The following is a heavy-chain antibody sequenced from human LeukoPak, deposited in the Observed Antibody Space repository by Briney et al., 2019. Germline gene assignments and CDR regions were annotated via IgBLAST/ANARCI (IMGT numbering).Heavy chain of an antibody. J-gene: IGHJ4*02. Sequence: SETLSLTCSVSGVSISNYYWTWIRQPPGKGLEWVGYVYYSGNTNYNPSLKSRVTISVDTSKNQFSLKLSSVTAADTAVYYCARALLGYCSGGSCYAHGYWGQGTLVTVSS. V-gene: IGHV4-59*12. CDR3: ARALLGYCSGGSCYAHGY. CDR1: GVSISNYY. CDR2: VYYSGNT. D-gene: IGHD2-15*01.